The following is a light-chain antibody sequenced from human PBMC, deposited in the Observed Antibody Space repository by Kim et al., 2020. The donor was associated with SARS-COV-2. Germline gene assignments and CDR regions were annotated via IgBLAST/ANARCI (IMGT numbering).Light chain of an antibody. CDR2: DAI. Sequence: HFPYWFQQKPGQGPRTLIYDAINKLSWTPARFSGSLLGGKATLTLAGAQPEDEADYYCFLYFGGGWVFGGGTQLTVL. CDR1: HF. J-gene: IGLJ3*02. CDR3: FLYFGGGWV. V-gene: IGLV7-46*01.